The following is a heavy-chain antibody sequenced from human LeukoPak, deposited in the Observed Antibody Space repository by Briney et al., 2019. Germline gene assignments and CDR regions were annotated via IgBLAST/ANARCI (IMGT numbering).Heavy chain of an antibody. Sequence: KSSETLSLTCTVSGGSISSYYWSWIRQPPGKGLEWIGYIHYSGSTYYNPSLKSRVTISVDTSKNQFSLKLSSVTAADTAVYYCAREGSRDSSGYSLPDAFDIWGQGTMVTVSS. CDR1: GGSISSYY. CDR3: AREGSRDSSGYSLPDAFDI. D-gene: IGHD3-22*01. J-gene: IGHJ3*02. CDR2: IHYSGST. V-gene: IGHV4-59*12.